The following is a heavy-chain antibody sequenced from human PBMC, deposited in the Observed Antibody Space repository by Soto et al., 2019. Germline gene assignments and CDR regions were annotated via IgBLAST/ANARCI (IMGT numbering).Heavy chain of an antibody. CDR1: GFIFSTYT. CDR2: IVAGDGST. D-gene: IGHD3-9*01. V-gene: IGHV3-23*01. Sequence: EMHLLESGGHLVQPGGSLRLSCAASGFIFSTYTMNWVRQAPGKGLEWVSAIVAGDGSTYYADSVKGRFTISRDNSKNTLFLKMSSQRAEDTALYFCAKDRHPDGIWTFDCWGQGTPVTVSS. J-gene: IGHJ4*02. CDR3: AKDRHPDGIWTFDC.